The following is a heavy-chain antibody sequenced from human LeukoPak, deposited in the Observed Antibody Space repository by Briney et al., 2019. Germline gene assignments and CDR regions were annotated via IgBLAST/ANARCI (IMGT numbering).Heavy chain of an antibody. D-gene: IGHD6-13*01. J-gene: IGHJ6*02. CDR1: GFTFSSYA. CDR2: ISYDGGNK. CDR3: ARPPPYSSSWYDYYYGMDV. V-gene: IGHV3-30-3*01. Sequence: PGRSLRLSCAASGFTFSSYAMHWVRQAPGKGLEWVAVISYDGGNKYYADSVKGRFTISRDNSKNTLYLQMNSLRAEDTAVYYCARPPPYSSSWYDYYYGMDVWGQGTTVTVSS.